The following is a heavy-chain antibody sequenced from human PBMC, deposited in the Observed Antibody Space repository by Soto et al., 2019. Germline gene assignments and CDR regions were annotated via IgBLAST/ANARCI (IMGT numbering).Heavy chain of an antibody. Sequence: RVSLRLSCVAYEFNLSDFAMHWVRQAPGKGLEWVAVIPFDGRYKFVADSVKGRFTISRDISKNTLFLQMNSLRAEDTAVYYSAKDMNYQDDSGYYNDAFAIWGQGTMVTVSS. J-gene: IGHJ3*02. CDR1: EFNLSDFA. CDR3: AKDMNYQDDSGYYNDAFAI. CDR2: IPFDGRYK. V-gene: IGHV3-30*04. D-gene: IGHD3-22*01.